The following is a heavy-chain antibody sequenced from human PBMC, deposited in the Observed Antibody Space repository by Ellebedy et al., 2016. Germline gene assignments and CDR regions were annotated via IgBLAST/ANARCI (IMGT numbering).Heavy chain of an antibody. V-gene: IGHV5-51*01. J-gene: IGHJ4*02. D-gene: IGHD6-13*01. CDR2: IYPGDSDT. CDR1: GYSFTSYW. Sequence: GESLKISXKGSGYSFTSYWIGWVRQMPGKGLEWMGIIYPGDSDTRYSPSFQGQVTISADKSITTAYLQWSSLKASDTAMYYCARRVRSSWYNPFDYWGQGTLVTVSS. CDR3: ARRVRSSWYNPFDY.